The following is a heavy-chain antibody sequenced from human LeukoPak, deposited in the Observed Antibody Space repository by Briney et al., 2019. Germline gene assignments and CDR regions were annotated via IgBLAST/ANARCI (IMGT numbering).Heavy chain of an antibody. V-gene: IGHV4-34*01. J-gene: IGHJ4*02. CDR3: TRMTAGHDY. CDR1: GVSFDDYY. Sequence: SETLSLTCAVSGVSFDDYYWSWVRQTPGKGLEWIGEINHSGYTNDSPSLKSRVTLSIDTSRKQFSLNLRSVTVADTGIYYCTRMTAGHDYWGQGTLVTLSS. CDR2: INHSGYT. D-gene: IGHD2-21*02.